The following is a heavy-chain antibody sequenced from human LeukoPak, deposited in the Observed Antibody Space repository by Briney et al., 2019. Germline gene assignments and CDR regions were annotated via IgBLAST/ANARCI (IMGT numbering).Heavy chain of an antibody. J-gene: IGHJ5*02. D-gene: IGHD2-15*01. CDR3: ARIVVVAAAVDNWFDP. CDR2: IYYSGST. CDR1: GGSISSGDYY. Sequence: SETLSLTCTVSGGSISSGDYYWSWIRQPPGKGLEWIGYIYYSGSTYYNPSLKSRVTISVDTSKNQFSLKLSSVTAADTAVYYCARIVVVAAAVDNWFDPWGQGTLVTVSS. V-gene: IGHV4-30-4*01.